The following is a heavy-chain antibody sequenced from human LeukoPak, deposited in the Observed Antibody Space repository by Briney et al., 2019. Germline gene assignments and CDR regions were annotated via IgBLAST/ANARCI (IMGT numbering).Heavy chain of an antibody. J-gene: IGHJ3*02. CDR2: IYSGGST. CDR1: GFTVSTNY. CDR3: ASYRYGSSFAFDI. Sequence: GGSLRLSCGASGFTVSTNYMSWVRQAPGKGMEWVSIIYSGGSTYHGDSVKGRFTISRDNAKNTLYLQMSSLRAEDTAVYYCASYRYGSSFAFDIWGQGTMVTVSS. V-gene: IGHV3-66*01. D-gene: IGHD6-6*01.